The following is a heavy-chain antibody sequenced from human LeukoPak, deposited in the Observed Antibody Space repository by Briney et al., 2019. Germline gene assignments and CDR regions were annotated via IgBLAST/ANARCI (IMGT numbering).Heavy chain of an antibody. CDR2: VYHSGST. CDR1: GGSISTSDW. V-gene: IGHV4-4*02. Sequence: SETLSLTCAVSGGSISTSDWWSWVRQPPGKGLEWIGEVYHSGSTNYNPSFKSRVTISIDKSKNQFSLKLNSMTAADTAVFYCARRNYYDSTGYYPTDYWGQGTLVTVSS. CDR3: ARRNYYDSTGYYPTDY. J-gene: IGHJ4*02. D-gene: IGHD3-22*01.